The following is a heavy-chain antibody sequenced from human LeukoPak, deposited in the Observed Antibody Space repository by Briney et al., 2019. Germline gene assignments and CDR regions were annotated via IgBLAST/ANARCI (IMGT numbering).Heavy chain of an antibody. V-gene: IGHV4-31*03. CDR1: GGSISSGGYY. J-gene: IGHJ6*02. CDR2: IYYSGST. D-gene: IGHD4-17*01. CDR3: AREGRDGDYAYYYYGMDV. Sequence: SETLSLTCTVSGGSISSGGYYWSWIRQHPGKGLEWIGYIYYSGSTYYNPSLKSRVTISVDTSKNQFSLKLSSVTAADTAVYYCAREGRDGDYAYYYYGMDVWGQGTTVTVSS.